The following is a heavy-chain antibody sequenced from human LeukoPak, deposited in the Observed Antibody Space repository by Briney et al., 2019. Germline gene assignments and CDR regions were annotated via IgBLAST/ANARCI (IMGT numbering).Heavy chain of an antibody. CDR1: GFTFSSYW. D-gene: IGHD3-9*01. V-gene: IGHV3-23*01. CDR2: ISGSGGST. CDR3: AKDNGRYFGWSPLDY. Sequence: PGGSLRLSCAASGFTFSSYWMSWVRQAPGKGLELVSAISGSGGSTYYADSVKGRFTISRDNSKNTLYLQMNSLRAEDTAVYYCAKDNGRYFGWSPLDYWGQGTLVTVSS. J-gene: IGHJ4*02.